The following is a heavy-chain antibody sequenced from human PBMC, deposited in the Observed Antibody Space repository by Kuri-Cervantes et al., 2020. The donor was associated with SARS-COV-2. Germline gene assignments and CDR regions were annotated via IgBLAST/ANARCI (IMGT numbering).Heavy chain of an antibody. CDR3: ARSGDTDCSSTSCYQSDYARVAFDI. J-gene: IGHJ3*02. CDR1: GFTFDDYG. D-gene: IGHD2-2*01. CDR2: INWNGGST. V-gene: IGHV3-20*04. Sequence: ETLSLTCAASGFTFDDYGMSWVRQAPGKGLEWVSGINWNGGSTGYADSVKGRFTISRDNAKNSLYLQMNSLRAEDTALYYCARSGDTDCSSTSCYQSDYARVAFDIWGQGTMVTVSS.